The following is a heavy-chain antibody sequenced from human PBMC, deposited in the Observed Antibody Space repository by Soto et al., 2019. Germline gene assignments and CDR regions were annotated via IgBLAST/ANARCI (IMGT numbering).Heavy chain of an antibody. D-gene: IGHD2-8*01. CDR1: GYTFTSYG. CDR2: ITGYNGNT. CDR3: ARDRCTNGVCFAFAI. J-gene: IGHJ3*02. V-gene: IGHV1-18*04. Sequence: ASVKVSCKASGYTFTSYGINWVRQAPGQGLEWMGWITGYNGNTNYAQKLQGRVTMTTDTSTSTAYMELRSLRSDETAVYYCARDRCTNGVCFAFAIWGPGTMVTVSS.